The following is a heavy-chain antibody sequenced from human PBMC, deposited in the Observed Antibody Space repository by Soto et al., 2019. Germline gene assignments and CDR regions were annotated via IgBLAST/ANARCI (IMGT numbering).Heavy chain of an antibody. Sequence: SETLSLTCTVSGGSISSGDSYWNWIGHPPGKGLEWIGYIYYTGSTHYNPSLKSRITISLDTSNNQFALKLSSATAADTAVYYCARSKTDRLYIWITFFMWSQGTLVTVSS. V-gene: IGHV4-30-4*01. CDR2: IYYTGST. CDR1: GGSISSGDSY. CDR3: ARSKTDRLYIWITFFM. D-gene: IGHD1-20*01. J-gene: IGHJ1*01.